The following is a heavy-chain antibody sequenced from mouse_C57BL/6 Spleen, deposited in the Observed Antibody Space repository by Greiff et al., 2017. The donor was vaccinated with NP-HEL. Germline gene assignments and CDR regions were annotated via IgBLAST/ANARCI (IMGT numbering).Heavy chain of an antibody. CDR2: IDPANGNT. CDR3: ARDYYGSSFDY. CDR1: GFNIKNTY. J-gene: IGHJ2*01. Sequence: VQLQQSVAELVPPGASVKLSCTASGFNIKNTYMHWVKQTHEHGLAWLGTIDPANGNTKYAPKFQGKATITADTSSNTAYLQLSSLTSEDTAIYYCARDYYGSSFDYWGQGTTLTVSS. V-gene: IGHV14-3*01. D-gene: IGHD1-1*01.